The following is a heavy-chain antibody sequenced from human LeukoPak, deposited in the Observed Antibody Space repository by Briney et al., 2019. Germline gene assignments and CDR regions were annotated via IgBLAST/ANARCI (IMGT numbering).Heavy chain of an antibody. CDR2: IYYSGNT. V-gene: IGHV4-31*03. CDR3: ARTITIFGALGYFDY. J-gene: IGHJ4*02. D-gene: IGHD3-3*01. CDR1: GASISSGAYS. Sequence: SETLSLTCTVSGASISSGAYSWSWVRQHPGKGLEWIAYIYYSGNTYYNPSLKRRVTVAVETSKSEFSLRLSSVTAADTAVYYCARTITIFGALGYFDYWGQGTLVTVSS.